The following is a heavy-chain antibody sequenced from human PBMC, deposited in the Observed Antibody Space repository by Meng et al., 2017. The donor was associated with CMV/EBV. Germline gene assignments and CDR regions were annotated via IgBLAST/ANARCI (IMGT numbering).Heavy chain of an antibody. D-gene: IGHD4-23*01. Sequence: SCAASGFTFSDYYMSWIRQAPGKGLEWVSYISSSSSYTNYADSVKGRFTISRDNAKNSLYLQMNSLRAEDTAVYYCARVAYGGALVEYWGQGTLVTVSS. CDR3: ARVAYGGALVEY. J-gene: IGHJ4*02. CDR2: ISSSSSYT. CDR1: GFTFSDYY. V-gene: IGHV3-11*06.